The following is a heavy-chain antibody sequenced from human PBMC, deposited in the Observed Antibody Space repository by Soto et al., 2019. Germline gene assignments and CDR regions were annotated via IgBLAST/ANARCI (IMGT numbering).Heavy chain of an antibody. J-gene: IGHJ4*02. CDR2: ISYHGTYK. V-gene: IGHV3-30*18. Sequence: QLQLVESGGGVVQPGRSLRLSCASSGFTFSSYGMHWVRQAPGKGLEWVAVISYHGTYKYYADSVKGRFTISRDNSKNTLFMQMSSVRADDTAVYYCTKDPWLDYWGQGTLVTVSS. CDR1: GFTFSSYG. CDR3: TKDPWLDY.